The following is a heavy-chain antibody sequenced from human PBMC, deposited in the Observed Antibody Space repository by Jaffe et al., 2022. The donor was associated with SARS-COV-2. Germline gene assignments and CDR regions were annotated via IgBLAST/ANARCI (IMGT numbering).Heavy chain of an antibody. CDR1: GGSISSYY. V-gene: IGHV4-59*01. CDR3: ARFFGSGRRWLDP. D-gene: IGHD3-10*01. Sequence: QVQLQESGPGLVKPSETLSLTCTVSGGSISSYYWNWIRQPPGKGLEWIAFISESGTTNYNPSLKSRVSISIDTSKNQFSLKMSSVTTADTAVYYCARFFGSGRRWLDPWGQGTLVTVSS. J-gene: IGHJ5*02. CDR2: ISESGTT.